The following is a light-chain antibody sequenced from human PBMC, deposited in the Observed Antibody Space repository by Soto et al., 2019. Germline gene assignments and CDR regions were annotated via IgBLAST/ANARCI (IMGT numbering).Light chain of an antibody. CDR3: QKYNSALWT. V-gene: IGKV1-27*01. Sequence: DIQMTQSPSSLSASVGDRVTITCQASQDISNYLNWYQQKPGKAPKLLIYDASNLETGVPSRFSGSGSGTDFTLTISSLQPEDVATYYCQKYNSALWTFGQGTKVEIK. CDR1: QDISNY. J-gene: IGKJ1*01. CDR2: DAS.